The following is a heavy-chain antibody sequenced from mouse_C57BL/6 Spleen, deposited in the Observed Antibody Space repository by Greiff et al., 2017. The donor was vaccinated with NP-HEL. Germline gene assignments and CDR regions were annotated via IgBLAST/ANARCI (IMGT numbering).Heavy chain of an antibody. CDR1: GYSITSGYY. CDR3: AREGDYYGSSSYFDY. Sequence: EVKLQESGPGLVKPSQSLSLTCSVTGYSITSGYYWNWIRQFPGNKLEWMGYISYDGSNNYNPSLKNRISITRDTSKNQFFLKLNSVTTEDTATYYCAREGDYYGSSSYFDYWGQGTTLTVSS. V-gene: IGHV3-6*01. D-gene: IGHD1-1*01. CDR2: ISYDGSN. J-gene: IGHJ2*01.